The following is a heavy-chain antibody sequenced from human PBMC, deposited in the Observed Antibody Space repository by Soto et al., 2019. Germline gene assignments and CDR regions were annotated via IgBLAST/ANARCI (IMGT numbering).Heavy chain of an antibody. D-gene: IGHD3-3*01. CDR3: ARGYDFWSGSYYMDV. CDR2: INLSGGST. V-gene: IGHV1-46*03. CDR1: GYTFTSYY. J-gene: IGHJ6*03. Sequence: ASVKVSCQASGYTFTSYYMHWVRQAPGQGLEWMGIINLSGGSTSYAQKFQGRVTMTRDTSTSTVYMELSSLRSEDTAVYYCARGYDFWSGSYYMDVWGKGNPGHRLL.